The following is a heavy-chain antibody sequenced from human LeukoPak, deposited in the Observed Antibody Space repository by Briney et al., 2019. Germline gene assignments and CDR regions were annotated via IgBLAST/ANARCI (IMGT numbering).Heavy chain of an antibody. CDR2: IYYSGST. CDR1: GGSISSSSYY. D-gene: IGHD3-10*01. Sequence: SETLSLTCTVSGGSISSSSYYWGWIRQPPGKGLQWIGSIYYSGSTYYNPSLKSRVTISVDTSKNQFSLKLSSVTAADTALYYCAALRGSSGSFDYWGQGTLVTVSS. CDR3: AALRGSSGSFDY. V-gene: IGHV4-39*01. J-gene: IGHJ4*02.